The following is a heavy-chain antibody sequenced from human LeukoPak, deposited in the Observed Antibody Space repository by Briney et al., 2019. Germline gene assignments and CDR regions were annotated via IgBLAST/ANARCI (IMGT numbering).Heavy chain of an antibody. J-gene: IGHJ6*02. D-gene: IGHD1-26*01. V-gene: IGHV3-23*01. CDR1: GFTFSSYA. CDR3: AKDLFLPLEWELLRFYYYYGMDV. Sequence: GSLRLSCAASGFTFSSYAMSWVRQAPGKGLEWVSAISGSGGSTYYADSVKGRFTISRDNSKNTLYLQMNSLRAEDTAVYYCAKDLFLPLEWELLRFYYYYGMDVWGQGTTVTDSS. CDR2: ISGSGGST.